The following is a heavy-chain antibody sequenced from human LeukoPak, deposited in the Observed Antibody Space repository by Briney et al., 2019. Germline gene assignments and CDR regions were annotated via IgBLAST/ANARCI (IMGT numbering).Heavy chain of an antibody. CDR3: ARCYYDSSGYYAFDY. CDR1: GGSISSGGYY. D-gene: IGHD3-22*01. Sequence: SQTLSLTCTVSGGSISSGGYYWSWIRQHPEKGLEWIGYIYYSGSTYYTPSLTSRVTISVDTSKNQFSLKLSSVTAADTAVYYCARCYYDSSGYYAFDYWGQGTLVTVSS. V-gene: IGHV4-31*03. J-gene: IGHJ4*02. CDR2: IYYSGST.